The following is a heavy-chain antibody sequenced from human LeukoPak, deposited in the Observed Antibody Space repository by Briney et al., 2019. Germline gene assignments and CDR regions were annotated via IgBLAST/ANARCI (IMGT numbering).Heavy chain of an antibody. V-gene: IGHV4-59*12. J-gene: IGHJ5*01. CDR2: IYHSGST. CDR3: AREVRCPPGTPSCYYDS. CDR1: GGSISSYY. Sequence: SETLSLTCTVSGGSISSYYWSWIRQPPGKGLEWIGYIYHSGSTYYNPSLKSRVTISLDRSKNQFSLKLNSVTAADTAMYYCAREVRCPPGTPSCYYDSWGQGTLVTVSS. D-gene: IGHD3-22*01.